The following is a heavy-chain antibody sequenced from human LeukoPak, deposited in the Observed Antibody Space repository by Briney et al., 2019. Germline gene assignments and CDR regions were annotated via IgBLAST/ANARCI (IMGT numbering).Heavy chain of an antibody. CDR2: ISGSGGST. V-gene: IGHV3-23*01. CDR3: AKRRVLRYFDWLVVDY. D-gene: IGHD3-9*01. Sequence: GGSLRLXCAASGFTFSNYGMSWVRQAPGKGLEWVLAISGSGGSTSYAACAKGRFTISRDNSRNTVYLQMNSLRVEDTAVYYCAKRRVLRYFDWLVVDYWGQGTLVTVSS. J-gene: IGHJ4*02. CDR1: GFTFSNYG.